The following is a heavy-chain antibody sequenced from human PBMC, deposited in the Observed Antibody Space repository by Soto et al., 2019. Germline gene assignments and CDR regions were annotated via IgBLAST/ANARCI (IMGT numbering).Heavy chain of an antibody. V-gene: IGHV3-33*01. CDR2: IWYDGSNK. CDR1: GFTFSSYG. CDR3: ARLKLPLDAFDI. J-gene: IGHJ3*02. D-gene: IGHD2-15*01. Sequence: GSLRLSCAASGFTFSSYGMHWVRQAPGKGLEWVAVIWYDGSNKYYADSVKGRFTISRDNSKNTLYLQMNSLRAEDTAVYYCARLKLPLDAFDIWGQGTMVTVSS.